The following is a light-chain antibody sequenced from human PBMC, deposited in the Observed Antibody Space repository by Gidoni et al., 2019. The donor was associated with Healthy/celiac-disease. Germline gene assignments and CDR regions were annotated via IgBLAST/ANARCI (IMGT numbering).Light chain of an antibody. CDR3: QQYDILPT. J-gene: IGKJ2*01. CDR1: QDISTY. CDR2: DAS. Sequence: DIQMTQSPSSLSASVGDRVNITCQASQDISTYLNWYQQKPGKAPKLLIYDASNLYTGVPSRFSGSGSGTDFTFTISSLHPEDIATYYCQQYDILPTFGQGTKLEIK. V-gene: IGKV1-33*01.